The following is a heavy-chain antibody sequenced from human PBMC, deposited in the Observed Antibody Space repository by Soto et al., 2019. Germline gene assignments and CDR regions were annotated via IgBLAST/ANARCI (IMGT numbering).Heavy chain of an antibody. CDR2: ISGSGGST. D-gene: IGHD3-22*01. CDR3: AKNSGYYYDAFDI. CDR1: GFTFSSSA. Sequence: EVQLLESGGGLVQPGVSLRLSCAASGFTFSSSAMSWVRQAPGKGLEWVSSISGSGGSTYYADSVKGRFTISRDNSKNTLYLQMNSLRAEDTAVYYCAKNSGYYYDAFDIWGQGTMVTVSS. V-gene: IGHV3-23*01. J-gene: IGHJ3*02.